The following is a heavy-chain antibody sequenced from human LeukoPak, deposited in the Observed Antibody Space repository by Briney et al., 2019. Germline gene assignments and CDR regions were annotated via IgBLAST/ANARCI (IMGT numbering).Heavy chain of an antibody. D-gene: IGHD3-9*01. J-gene: IGHJ6*02. CDR2: IYYSGST. V-gene: IGHV4-39*01. CDR3: ARQGPYDILTGYYGMDV. CDR1: GGSISSSSYY. Sequence: SETLSLTCTVSGGSISSSSYYWGWIRQPPGKGLEWNGSIYYSGSTYYNPSRKSRVTISVAPFKHQFSLKLSSVTAADTAVYYCARQGPYDILTGYYGMDVWGQGTTVTVSS.